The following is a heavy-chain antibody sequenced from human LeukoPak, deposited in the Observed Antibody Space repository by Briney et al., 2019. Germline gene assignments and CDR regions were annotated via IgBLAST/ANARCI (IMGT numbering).Heavy chain of an antibody. CDR1: GFTFSYYA. Sequence: PGGSLRPSCSASGFTFSYYAMHWVRQTAGKGLEFVSGISSNGGSTYYADSLKGRFTISRDNSNNTLYLQMSSLRAEDTAVYYCAKNSGIYEGYFDYWGQGTLVTVSS. J-gene: IGHJ4*02. CDR3: AKNSGIYEGYFDY. V-gene: IGHV3-64D*09. D-gene: IGHD1-26*01. CDR2: ISSNGGST.